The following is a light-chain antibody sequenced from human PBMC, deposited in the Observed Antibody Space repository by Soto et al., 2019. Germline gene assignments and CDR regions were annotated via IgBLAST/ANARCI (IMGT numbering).Light chain of an antibody. CDR3: SSYTSSSIDYV. CDR2: EVS. J-gene: IGLJ1*01. Sequence: QSVLTQPASVSGSPGQSITISCTGTSSDVGGYNYGSWYQQHPGKAPKLMIYEVSNRPSGVSNRFSGSKSGNTASLTISGLQAEDEADYYCSSYTSSSIDYVFGTGTKVTVL. V-gene: IGLV2-14*01. CDR1: SSDVGGYNY.